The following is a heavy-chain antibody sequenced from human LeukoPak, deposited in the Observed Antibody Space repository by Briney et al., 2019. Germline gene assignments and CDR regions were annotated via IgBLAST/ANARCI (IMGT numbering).Heavy chain of an antibody. V-gene: IGHV1-24*01. J-gene: IGHJ6*02. CDR2: FDPEDGET. CDR1: GYTFTTYY. CDR3: ATSKAVVVPAALPYRYYYYGMDV. Sequence: GASVKVSCKASGYTFTTYYMHWVRQAPGKGLEWIGGFDPEDGETIYAQKFQGRVTMTEDTSTDTAYMELSSLRSEDTAVYYCATSKAVVVPAALPYRYYYYGMDVWGQGTTVTVSS. D-gene: IGHD2-2*01.